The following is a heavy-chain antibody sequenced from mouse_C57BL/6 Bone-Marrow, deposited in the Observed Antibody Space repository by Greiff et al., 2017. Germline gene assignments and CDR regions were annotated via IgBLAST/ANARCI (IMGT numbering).Heavy chain of an antibody. CDR2: ISGGGGNT. CDR3: ARQAYYGTPFAY. J-gene: IGHJ3*01. D-gene: IGHD2-1*01. Sequence: EVKLVESGGGLVKPGGSLKLSCAASGFTFSSYTMSWVRQTPEKRLEWVATISGGGGNTYYPDSVKGRFTISRDNAKNTLYLQMSSLRSEDTALYYCARQAYYGTPFAYWGQGTLVTVSA. CDR1: GFTFSSYT. V-gene: IGHV5-9*01.